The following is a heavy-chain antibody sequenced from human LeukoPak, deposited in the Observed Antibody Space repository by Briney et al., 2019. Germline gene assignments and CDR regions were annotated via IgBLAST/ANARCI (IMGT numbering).Heavy chain of an antibody. CDR2: VNTDGSST. Sequence: GGSLRLSCAASGFTFSSYWMHWVRQAPGKGLVWVSRVNTDGSSTSYADSVKGRFTISRDNAKNTLYLQMNSLRAEDTAVYYCAKDRESSGWSTDYDYWGQGTLVTVSS. CDR1: GFTFSSYW. V-gene: IGHV3-74*01. D-gene: IGHD6-19*01. CDR3: AKDRESSGWSTDYDY. J-gene: IGHJ4*02.